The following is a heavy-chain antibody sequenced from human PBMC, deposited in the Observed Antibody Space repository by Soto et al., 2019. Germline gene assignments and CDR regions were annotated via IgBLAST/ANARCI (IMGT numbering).Heavy chain of an antibody. V-gene: IGHV1-18*01. D-gene: IGHD2-8*01. Sequence: ASGKVSCKASGYTFTSYCISWVRQAPGQGLEWMGWISAYNGNTNYAQKLQGRVTMTTDTSTSTAYMELRSLRSDDTAVYYCARVRGPVYAIGGWWFAPWGQGTLVTVSS. CDR2: ISAYNGNT. J-gene: IGHJ5*02. CDR3: ARVRGPVYAIGGWWFAP. CDR1: GYTFTSYC.